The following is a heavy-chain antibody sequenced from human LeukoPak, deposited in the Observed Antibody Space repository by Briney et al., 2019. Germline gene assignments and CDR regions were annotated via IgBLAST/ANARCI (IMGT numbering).Heavy chain of an antibody. D-gene: IGHD2-15*01. CDR3: VKDLDCSGGSCNN. V-gene: IGHV3-30*02. CDR2: IRCDGSNK. Sequence: PGGALRLSWAASGFSFSYYGLHWVRQAPGQGLECVAFIRCDGSNKYYADSVKGRFTISRDNSKNTLYLQMNSLRAEDTSVYYCVKDLDCSGGSCNNWGQGTLVTVSS. CDR1: GFSFSYYG. J-gene: IGHJ4*02.